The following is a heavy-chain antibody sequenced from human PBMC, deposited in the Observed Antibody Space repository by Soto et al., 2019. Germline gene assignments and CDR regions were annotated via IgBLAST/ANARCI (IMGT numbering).Heavy chain of an antibody. CDR1: GFTFSSYS. CDR2: ISSSSSTI. D-gene: IGHD3-22*01. CDR3: ARLTRYYYDSSGYSYYYYYGMDV. Sequence: GGSLRLSCAASGFTFSSYSMNWVRQAPGKGLEWVSYISSSSSTIYYADSVKGRFTISRDNAKNSLYLQMNSLRDEDTAVYYCARLTRYYYDSSGYSYYYYYGMDVWGQGTTVTVSS. J-gene: IGHJ6*02. V-gene: IGHV3-48*02.